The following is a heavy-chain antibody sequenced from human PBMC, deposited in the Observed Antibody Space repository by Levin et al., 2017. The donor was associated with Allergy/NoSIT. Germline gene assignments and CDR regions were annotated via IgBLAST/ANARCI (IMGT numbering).Heavy chain of an antibody. CDR2: IIPIFGTA. CDR3: ARPLYVDTAMVEIYYYGMDV. CDR1: GGTFSSYA. J-gene: IGHJ6*02. V-gene: IGHV1-69*13. D-gene: IGHD5-18*01. Sequence: ASVKVSCKASGGTFSSYAISWVRQAPGQGLEWMGGIIPIFGTANYAQKFQGRVTITADESTSTAYMELSSLRSEDTAVYYCARPLYVDTAMVEIYYYGMDVWGQGTTVTVSS.